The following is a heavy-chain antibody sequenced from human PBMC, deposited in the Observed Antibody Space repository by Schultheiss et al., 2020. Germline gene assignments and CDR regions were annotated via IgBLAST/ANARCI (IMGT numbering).Heavy chain of an antibody. Sequence: GESLKISCAASGFTFSSYAMSWVRQAPGKGLEWVANMKRDGSEKYYADSVKGRFTISRDYSKNSLYLQMNSLRAEDTAVYYCAKDRVRWEPPDYWGQGTLVNGYS. CDR1: GFTFSSYA. CDR3: AKDRVRWEPPDY. J-gene: IGHJ4*02. CDR2: MKRDGSEK. V-gene: IGHV3-7*01. D-gene: IGHD1-26*01.